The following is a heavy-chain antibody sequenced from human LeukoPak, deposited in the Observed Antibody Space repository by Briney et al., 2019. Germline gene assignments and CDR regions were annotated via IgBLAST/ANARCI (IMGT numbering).Heavy chain of an antibody. CDR2: IYYSGST. Sequence: SQTLSLTCTVSGGSISSGDYYWSWIRQPPGKGLEWIGYIYYSGSTYYNPSLKSRVTISVDTSKNQFSLKLSSVTAADTAVYYCAIPPLEMAKIRPVEYFDYWGQETLVTVSS. V-gene: IGHV4-30-4*01. CDR3: AIPPLEMAKIRPVEYFDY. CDR1: GGSISSGDYY. D-gene: IGHD5-24*01. J-gene: IGHJ4*02.